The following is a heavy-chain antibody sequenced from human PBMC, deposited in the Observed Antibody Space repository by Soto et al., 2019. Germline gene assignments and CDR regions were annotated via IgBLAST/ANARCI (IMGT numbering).Heavy chain of an antibody. D-gene: IGHD2-15*01. J-gene: IGHJ6*02. Sequence: PGGSLRLSCAASGFTFSDYYISWIRQAPGKGLEWVSYISSSGTIIYHADSVKGRFTISRDNAKNSLFLQMNSLRAEDTAVYYCARGKSILYVMDVWGQGTTVTVSS. CDR1: GFTFSDYY. V-gene: IGHV3-11*01. CDR2: ISSSGTII. CDR3: ARGKSILYVMDV.